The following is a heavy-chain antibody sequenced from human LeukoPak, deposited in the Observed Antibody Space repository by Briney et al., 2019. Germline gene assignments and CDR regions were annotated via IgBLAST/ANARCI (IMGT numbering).Heavy chain of an antibody. J-gene: IGHJ6*03. CDR2: IRYDGSNK. Sequence: GGSLRLSCAASGLTFSSYGMHWVRQAPGKGLEWVAFIRYDGSNKYYADSVKGRFTISRDNSKNTLYLQMNSLRAEDTAVYYCAKGGQELLGYCSSTSCFEGMDVWGKGTTVTVSS. V-gene: IGHV3-30*02. D-gene: IGHD2-2*01. CDR3: AKGGQELLGYCSSTSCFEGMDV. CDR1: GLTFSSYG.